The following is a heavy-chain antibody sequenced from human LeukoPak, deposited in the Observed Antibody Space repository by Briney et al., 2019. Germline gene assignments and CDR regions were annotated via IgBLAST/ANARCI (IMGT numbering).Heavy chain of an antibody. Sequence: PGGSLRLSCAASGFTFSSYAMNWVRQAPGKGLEWVSGISNSGGSTYYADSVKGRFTISRDNSKNTLYLQMNSLRAEDTAVYYCAKETSSLFDYWGQGTLVTVSS. V-gene: IGHV3-23*01. CDR2: ISNSGGST. CDR1: GFTFSSYA. J-gene: IGHJ4*02. D-gene: IGHD6-13*01. CDR3: AKETSSLFDY.